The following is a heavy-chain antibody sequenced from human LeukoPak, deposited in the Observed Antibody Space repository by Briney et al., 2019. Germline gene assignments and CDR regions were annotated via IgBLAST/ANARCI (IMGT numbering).Heavy chain of an antibody. D-gene: IGHD6-6*01. J-gene: IGHJ5*02. CDR3: AKDRGQLVPKYNWFDP. CDR1: GFTFSSYA. Sequence: GGSLRLSCAASGFTFSSYAMNWVRQAPGKGLEWVSAISSSGSSTYYADSVRGRFTISRDNSKNTLYLQMNSLRAEDTAVYYCAKDRGQLVPKYNWFDPWGQGTLVTVSS. V-gene: IGHV3-23*01. CDR2: ISSSGSST.